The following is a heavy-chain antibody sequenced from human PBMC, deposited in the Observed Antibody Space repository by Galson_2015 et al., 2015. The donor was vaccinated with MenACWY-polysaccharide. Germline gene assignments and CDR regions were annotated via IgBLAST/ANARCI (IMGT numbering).Heavy chain of an antibody. V-gene: IGHV1-8*01. J-gene: IGHJ3*01. CDR3: ARDAVWDYGDVNGFDV. Sequence: SVKVSCKASGYTFRSYEINWVRQATGQGLEWMGWMNPNSGNTHYAQKFQGRITMTKNTSISTIYMDLSSLRSEDSAVYYCARDAVWDYGDVNGFDVWGQGTLVTVSS. CDR2: MNPNSGNT. CDR1: GYTFRSYE. D-gene: IGHD4-17*01.